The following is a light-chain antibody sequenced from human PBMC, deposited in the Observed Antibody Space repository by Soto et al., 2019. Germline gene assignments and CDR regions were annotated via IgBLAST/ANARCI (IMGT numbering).Light chain of an antibody. J-gene: IGLJ2*01. CDR2: EVN. CDR3: SSYGTNRI. CDR1: RSDVGGNDY. Sequence: QSALTQPPSASGSPGQSVAISCTGTRSDVGGNDYVSWYQQHPGKAPKLIIYEVNKRPSGVPDRFSGSKSGNTASLTVSGLQAEDEADYYCSSYGTNRIFGGGTQLTVL. V-gene: IGLV2-8*01.